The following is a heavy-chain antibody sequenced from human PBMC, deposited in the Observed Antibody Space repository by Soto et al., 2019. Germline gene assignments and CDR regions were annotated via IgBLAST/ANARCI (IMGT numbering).Heavy chain of an antibody. CDR2: INSDGSST. D-gene: IGHD6-19*01. CDR3: ARGYGSLEYYYFDY. CDR1: GFTFSSYW. J-gene: IGHJ4*02. V-gene: IGHV3-74*01. Sequence: GGSRRLSCAASGFTFSSYWMHWVRQAPGKGLVWVSRINSDGSSTSYADSVKGRFTISRDNAKNTLYLQMNSLRAEDTAVYYCARGYGSLEYYYFDYWGQGTLVTVSS.